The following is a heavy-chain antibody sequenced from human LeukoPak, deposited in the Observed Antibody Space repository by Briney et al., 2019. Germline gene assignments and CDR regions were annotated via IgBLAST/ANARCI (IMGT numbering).Heavy chain of an antibody. CDR3: ARAPVGSGSYYGY. CDR1: GLSFSRHI. V-gene: IGHV3-23*01. Sequence: PGGSLRLSCECFGLSFSRHIMNWVRQAPGKGLEWVSVIGGNGDRIYYADSVKGRSTVSRDNSKNTLYLQMNSLRAEDTAVYYCARAPVGSGSYYGYWGQGTLVTVSS. D-gene: IGHD3-10*01. CDR2: IGGNGDRI. J-gene: IGHJ4*02.